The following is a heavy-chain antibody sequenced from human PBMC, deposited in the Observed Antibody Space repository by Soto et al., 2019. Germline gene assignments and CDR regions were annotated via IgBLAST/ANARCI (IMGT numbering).Heavy chain of an antibody. CDR1: GDSINGYY. V-gene: IGHV4-59*01. CDR2: VYFTGST. Sequence: QVQLHEPGPGLVRPSETLSLTCTVSGDSINGYYWSWIRQPPGKGLEWLGYVYFTGSTNYNPSLKSRVTISVSTSKKQFSLRLTSVTAADTAVYYCARSLATPATNIDYWGQGTLVSVSS. J-gene: IGHJ4*02. D-gene: IGHD6-6*01. CDR3: ARSLATPATNIDY.